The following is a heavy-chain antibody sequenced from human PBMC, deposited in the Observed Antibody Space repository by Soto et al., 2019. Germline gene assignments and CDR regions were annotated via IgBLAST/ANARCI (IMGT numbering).Heavy chain of an antibody. CDR1: GGYSRGSDG. Sequence: SEPLSLTWTVAGGYSRGSDGWRWVRQHPGKGLEWIGEIYHSGSTNYNPSLKSRVTISVDKSKNQFSLKLSSVTAADTAVYYCAREDDSSRYYGGAFDILVKGTMVTVSS. D-gene: IGHD3-22*01. CDR2: IYHSGST. CDR3: AREDDSSRYYGGAFDI. J-gene: IGHJ3*02. V-gene: IGHV4-4*02.